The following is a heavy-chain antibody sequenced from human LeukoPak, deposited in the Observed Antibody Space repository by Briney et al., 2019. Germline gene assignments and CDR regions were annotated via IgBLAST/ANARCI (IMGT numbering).Heavy chain of an antibody. CDR2: ISYDGSHK. D-gene: IGHD4-17*01. J-gene: IGHJ4*02. CDR3: ARAGIESTVTTLFDY. V-gene: IGHV3-30-3*01. CDR1: GFTFSRYW. Sequence: GGSLRLSCAGCGFTFSRYWLHWVRQAPGKGLEWVAVISYDGSHKYYADSVKGRFTISRDNSKNTLYLQMNSLRAEDTAVYYCARAGIESTVTTLFDYWGQGTLVTVSS.